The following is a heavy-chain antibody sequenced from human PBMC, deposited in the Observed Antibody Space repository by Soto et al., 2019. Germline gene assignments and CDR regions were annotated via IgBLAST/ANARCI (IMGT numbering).Heavy chain of an antibody. D-gene: IGHD3-10*01. Sequence: QVQLQESGPGLVKPSQTLSLTCTVSGCSISSRGYYWSWIRQHSGEGLEWIGYIYHSGSTYYNPFSKGRVTISVDTSKTQFSLKLSSVTVADTAVYYCARDSRSSGRYYFDYWGQGTLVTVSS. CDR3: ARDSRSSGRYYFDY. J-gene: IGHJ4*02. CDR1: GCSISSRGYY. V-gene: IGHV4-31*03. CDR2: IYHSGST.